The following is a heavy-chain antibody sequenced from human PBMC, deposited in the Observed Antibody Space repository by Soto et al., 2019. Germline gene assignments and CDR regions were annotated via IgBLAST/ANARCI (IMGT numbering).Heavy chain of an antibody. D-gene: IGHD3-3*01. CDR3: ARANYDFWSGYSNYFGMDV. CDR1: GFTFSNYT. V-gene: IGHV3-21*01. CDR2: ISSSSLYI. Sequence: RGSLRLSCAASGFTFSNYTMNWVSQAPGKGLEWVSAISSSSLYIYYADSVKGRFTISRDNAKNSLYLQMNSLGAEDTAVYYCARANYDFWSGYSNYFGMDVWGQGTTVTVSS. J-gene: IGHJ6*02.